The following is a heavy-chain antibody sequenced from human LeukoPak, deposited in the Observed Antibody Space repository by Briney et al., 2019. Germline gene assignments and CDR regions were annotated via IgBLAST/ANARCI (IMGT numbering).Heavy chain of an antibody. Sequence: SETLSLTCTVSGGSISSGDYYWSWIRQPPGKGLEWIGYIYYSGSTYYNPSLKNRVTISVDTSKNQFSLKLSSVTAADTAVYYCASRYSSGRLTFNIWGQGTMVTVSS. CDR3: ASRYSSGRLTFNI. CDR1: GGSISSGDYY. V-gene: IGHV4-30-4*01. J-gene: IGHJ3*02. CDR2: IYYSGST. D-gene: IGHD6-19*01.